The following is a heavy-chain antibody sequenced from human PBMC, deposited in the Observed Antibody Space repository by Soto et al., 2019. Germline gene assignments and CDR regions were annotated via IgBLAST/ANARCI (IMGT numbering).Heavy chain of an antibody. CDR1: GFTFTAYA. D-gene: IGHD2-15*01. Sequence: GGSLRLSCAASGFTFTAYAMNWVRQTPGKGLEWVAGISNDGSKKYYPDSVKGRFTISRDNSKNTLYLQLNSLTPEDTAVYSCARALHYCGGGACYSGDAFDFWGQGTMVTVSS. CDR2: ISNDGSKK. V-gene: IGHV3-30-3*01. J-gene: IGHJ3*01. CDR3: ARALHYCGGGACYSGDAFDF.